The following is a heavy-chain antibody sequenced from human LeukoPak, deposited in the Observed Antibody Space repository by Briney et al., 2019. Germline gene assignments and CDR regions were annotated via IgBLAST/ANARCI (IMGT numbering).Heavy chain of an antibody. V-gene: IGHV4-31*03. CDR3: ARAFFPYFDY. Sequence: PSETLSLTCTVSGGSISSGGYYWTWSRQHPGKGLEWIGYIYYSGSTYYNPSLKSRVTISIDTSKNQFSLKLSSVTAADTAVYYCARAFFPYFDYWGQGTPVTVSS. J-gene: IGHJ4*02. CDR2: IYYSGST. CDR1: GGSISSGGYY.